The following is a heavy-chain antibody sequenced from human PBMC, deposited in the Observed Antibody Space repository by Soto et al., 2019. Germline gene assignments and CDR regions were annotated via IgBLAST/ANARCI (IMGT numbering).Heavy chain of an antibody. CDR3: SRFSARGVINYYYGMDV. D-gene: IGHD3-10*01. CDR2: IYYSGST. V-gene: IGHV4-59*08. J-gene: IGHJ6*02. CDR1: GGSISSYY. Sequence: SETLSLTCTVSGGSISSYYWSWIRQPPGKGLEWIGYIYYSGSTNYNPSLKSRVTISVDTSKNQFSLKLSSVTAADTAVYYCSRFSARGVINYYYGMDVWGQGTTVTVSS.